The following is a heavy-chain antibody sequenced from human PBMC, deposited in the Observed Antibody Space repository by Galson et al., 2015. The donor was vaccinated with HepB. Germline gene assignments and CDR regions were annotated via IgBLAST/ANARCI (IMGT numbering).Heavy chain of an antibody. D-gene: IGHD4-17*01. J-gene: IGHJ2*01. CDR3: ARCFDNGDYLDWYFDL. CDR1: GGSIRSYF. CDR2: IYYSGST. Sequence: SETLSLTCTVSGGSIRSYFWSWIRQPPGKGLEWIGYIYYSGSTNYNPSLKSRVTISVDMSKNQFSLKLSSVTAADTAVYYCARCFDNGDYLDWYFDLWGRGTRVTVSS. V-gene: IGHV4-59*08.